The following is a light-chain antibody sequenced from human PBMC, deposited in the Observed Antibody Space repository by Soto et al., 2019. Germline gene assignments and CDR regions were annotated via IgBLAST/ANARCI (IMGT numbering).Light chain of an antibody. CDR1: SSDVGTYDL. V-gene: IGLV2-23*01. CDR2: EAT. Sequence: QSALTQPASVSGSPGQSITISCTGSSSDVGTYDLVSWYQHHPGAAPKLMIYEATRRPSGISNRFSGSKSGNTASLTISGLQAEDEADYDCCSFAGSNSGVFGGGTKVTVL. J-gene: IGLJ3*02. CDR3: CSFAGSNSGV.